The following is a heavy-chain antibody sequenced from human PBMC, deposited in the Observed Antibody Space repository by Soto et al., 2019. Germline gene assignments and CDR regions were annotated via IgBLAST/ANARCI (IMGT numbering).Heavy chain of an antibody. Sequence: GASVKVSCKASRYTFTDYYMHWVRQSPGQGLEWMGWIHPNSGNTGYAQKFQGRVTMTRNTSISTAYMELSSLRSEDTAVYYCARGDLTVLMVYATSDGMDVWGQGTTVTVSS. CDR1: RYTFTDYY. D-gene: IGHD2-8*01. V-gene: IGHV1-8*02. CDR2: IHPNSGNT. CDR3: ARGDLTVLMVYATSDGMDV. J-gene: IGHJ6*02.